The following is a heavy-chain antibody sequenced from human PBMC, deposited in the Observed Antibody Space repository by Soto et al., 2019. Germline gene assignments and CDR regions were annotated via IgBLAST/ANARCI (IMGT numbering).Heavy chain of an antibody. D-gene: IGHD6-19*01. CDR1: GFTFTSSA. V-gene: IGHV1-58*01. Sequence: ASVKVSCKASGFTFTSSAVQWVRQARGQRLEWIGWIVVGSGNTNYAQKFQERVTITRDMSTSTAYMELSSLRSEDTAVYYCAAVQLAVAGHFDYWGQGTLVTVSS. J-gene: IGHJ4*02. CDR3: AAVQLAVAGHFDY. CDR2: IVVGSGNT.